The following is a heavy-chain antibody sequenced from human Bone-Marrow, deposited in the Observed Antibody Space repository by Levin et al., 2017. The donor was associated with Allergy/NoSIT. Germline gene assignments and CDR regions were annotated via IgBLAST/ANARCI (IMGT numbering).Heavy chain of an antibody. CDR2: IYHSGSS. Sequence: SETLSLTCTVSGGSITSAYWSWIRQPPGKGLEWIGYIYHSGSSSYNPSLESRVSISVDTSKNQFSLSLTSVTAADRAVYYCVSSLRPAAPYYFDYWGQGILVTVSS. V-gene: IGHV4-59*12. CDR1: GGSITSAY. D-gene: IGHD2-2*01. CDR3: VSSLRPAAPYYFDY. J-gene: IGHJ4*02.